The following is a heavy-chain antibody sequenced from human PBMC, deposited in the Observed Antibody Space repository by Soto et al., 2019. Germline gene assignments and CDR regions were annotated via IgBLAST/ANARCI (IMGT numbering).Heavy chain of an antibody. V-gene: IGHV3-30-3*01. J-gene: IGHJ5*02. CDR1: GFTFSSYA. Sequence: QVQLVESGGGVVQPGRSLRLSCAASGFTFSSYAMHWVRQAPGKGLESVAVISYDGSNKYYADSVKGRFTISRDNSKNTLYLQMNSLRAEDTAVYYCARGGRFLSGWFDPWGQGTLVTVSS. D-gene: IGHD3-3*01. CDR2: ISYDGSNK. CDR3: ARGGRFLSGWFDP.